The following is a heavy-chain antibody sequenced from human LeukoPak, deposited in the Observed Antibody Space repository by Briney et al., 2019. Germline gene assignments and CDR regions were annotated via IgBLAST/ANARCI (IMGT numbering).Heavy chain of an antibody. D-gene: IGHD3-16*01. V-gene: IGHV4-59*08. CDR3: ARHTYTVYGSYYFDN. J-gene: IGHJ4*02. CDR1: GGSFSGYY. CDR2: IYYSGNT. Sequence: SETLSLTCAVYGGSFSGYYWSWIRQPPGKGLEWIGYIYYSGNTHYNPSLKSRLTISVDTAKNQFSLRMSSVTAADTAVYYCARHTYTVYGSYYFDNWGQGTLVTVSS.